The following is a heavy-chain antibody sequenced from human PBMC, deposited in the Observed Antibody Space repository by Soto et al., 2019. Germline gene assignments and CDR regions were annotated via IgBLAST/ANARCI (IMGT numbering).Heavy chain of an antibody. J-gene: IGHJ5*02. CDR2: INPSGGNT. Sequence: ASVKVSCKASGYTFTSYYMHWVRQAPGQGLEWMGIINPSGGNTSYAQKFQGRVTMTRDTSTSTVYMELSSLRSEDTAVYYCARDGGSNWFDPWGQGTLVTVSS. D-gene: IGHD3-10*01. CDR1: GYTFTSYY. V-gene: IGHV1-46*01. CDR3: ARDGGSNWFDP.